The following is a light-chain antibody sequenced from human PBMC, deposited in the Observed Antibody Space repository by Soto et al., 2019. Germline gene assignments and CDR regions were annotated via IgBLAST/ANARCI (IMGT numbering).Light chain of an antibody. V-gene: IGKV3-20*01. CDR2: GAS. Sequence: EIVLTQSPGTLSLSPGERATLSCRASQSVSSTYIAWYQQNPGQAPRLLIYGASNSATGIPDRFSGSGSGTDFTLTISRLEPEDFAVYFCQQYGRTPPFTFGRGTKVEIK. CDR1: QSVSSTY. J-gene: IGKJ2*01. CDR3: QQYGRTPPFT.